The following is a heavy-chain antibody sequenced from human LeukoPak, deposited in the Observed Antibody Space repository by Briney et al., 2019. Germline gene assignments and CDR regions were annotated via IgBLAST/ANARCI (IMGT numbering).Heavy chain of an antibody. CDR1: GGSISSTSYY. V-gene: IGHV4-39*07. CDR2: IYYSGST. D-gene: IGHD2-8*01. CDR3: ARDKGSNIVLMVYAESGFFDY. Sequence: TSETLSLTCTVSGGSISSTSYYWGWIRQPPGKGLESNGSIYYSGSTYYNPSLKSRVTISVDTSKNQFSLKLSYVTDADKAVYYCARDKGSNIVLMVYAESGFFDYWGQGTLVTVSS. J-gene: IGHJ4*02.